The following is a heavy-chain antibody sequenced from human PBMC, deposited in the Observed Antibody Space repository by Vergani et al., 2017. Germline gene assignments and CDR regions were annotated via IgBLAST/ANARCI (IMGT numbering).Heavy chain of an antibody. J-gene: IGHJ4*02. CDR2: IYSGGST. CDR1: GFTVSSNS. Sequence: EVQLVESGGGLVQPGGSLRPSCAASGFTVSSNSMSWVRQAPGEGLEWVSVIYSGGSTYYADSVKGRFTISSDNSKNTLYLQMNSLRAEETAVYYCARVGSGSYYSAEGVDYWGQGTLVTVSS. D-gene: IGHD3-10*01. V-gene: IGHV3-66*02. CDR3: ARVGSGSYYSAEGVDY.